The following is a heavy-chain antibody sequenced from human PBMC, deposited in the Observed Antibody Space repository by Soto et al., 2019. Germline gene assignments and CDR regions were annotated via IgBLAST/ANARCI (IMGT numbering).Heavy chain of an antibody. CDR2: IIPIFGTA. J-gene: IGHJ6*02. Sequence: ASVKVSCRASGGTFSSYAISWVRQAPGQGLEWMGGIIPIFGTANYAQKFQGRVTITADESTSTAYMELSSLRSEDTAVYYCARDRVVATSYHYYYYYGMDVWG. D-gene: IGHD2-21*01. CDR3: ARDRVVATSYHYYYYYGMDV. CDR1: GGTFSSYA. V-gene: IGHV1-69*13.